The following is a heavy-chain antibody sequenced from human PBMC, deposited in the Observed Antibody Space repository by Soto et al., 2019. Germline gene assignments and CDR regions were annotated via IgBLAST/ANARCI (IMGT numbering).Heavy chain of an antibody. CDR1: GFTFNNYG. V-gene: IGHV3-30*18. CDR3: AKRARPQRGSGTYYVDY. CDR2: ISSDGNAK. J-gene: IGHJ4*02. Sequence: QVQLVESGGGVAQPGGSLRLSCAASGFTFNNYGIHWVRQAPGKGLEWVAVISSDGNAKFYADSVKGRFTTSRDNSNNRLYLQMDTPRVEDTAVYYCAKRARPQRGSGTYYVDYWGQGVLVTVSS. D-gene: IGHD3-10*01.